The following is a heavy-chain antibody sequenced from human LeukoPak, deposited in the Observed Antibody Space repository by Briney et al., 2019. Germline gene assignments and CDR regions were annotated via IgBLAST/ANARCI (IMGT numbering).Heavy chain of an antibody. J-gene: IGHJ4*02. CDR3: AREFGAYCGGDCYYDY. D-gene: IGHD2-21*02. V-gene: IGHV1-8*01. Sequence: GASVKVSCKASGYTFTSYDINWVRQATGQGLEWMGWMNPNSGNTGYAQKFQGRVTMTRNTSISTAYMELSSLRSEDTAVYYCAREFGAYCGGDCYYDYWGQGTLVTVSS. CDR2: MNPNSGNT. CDR1: GYTFTSYD.